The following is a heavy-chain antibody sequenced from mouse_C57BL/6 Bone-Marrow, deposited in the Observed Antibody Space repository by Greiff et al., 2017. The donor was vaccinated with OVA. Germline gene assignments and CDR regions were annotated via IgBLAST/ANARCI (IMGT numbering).Heavy chain of an antibody. J-gene: IGHJ4*01. V-gene: IGHV5-4*01. D-gene: IGHD2-3*01. Sequence: EVQRVESGGGLVKPGGSLKLSCAASGFTFSSYAMSWVRQTPEKRLEWVATISDGGSYTYYPDNVKGRFTISRDNAKNNLYLQMSHLKSEDTAMYYCARDRWLLRYYAMDYWGQGTSVTVSS. CDR1: GFTFSSYA. CDR2: ISDGGSYT. CDR3: ARDRWLLRYYAMDY.